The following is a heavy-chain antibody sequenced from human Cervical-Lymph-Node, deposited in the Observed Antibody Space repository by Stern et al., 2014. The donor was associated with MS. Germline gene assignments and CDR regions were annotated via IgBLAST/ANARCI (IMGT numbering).Heavy chain of an antibody. CDR3: ARSSTVTPNAFDI. D-gene: IGHD4-17*01. V-gene: IGHV4-30-2*01. J-gene: IGHJ3*02. CDR1: GGSISSGGYS. CDR2: IYHSGST. Sequence: QLQLQESGSGLVKPSQTLSLTCAVSGGSISSGGYSWSWIRQPPGKGLEWIGYIYHSGSTYYNPSLKSRVTLSVDTSKNQFSLKLSSVTAADTAVYYCARSSTVTPNAFDIWGQGTMVTVSS.